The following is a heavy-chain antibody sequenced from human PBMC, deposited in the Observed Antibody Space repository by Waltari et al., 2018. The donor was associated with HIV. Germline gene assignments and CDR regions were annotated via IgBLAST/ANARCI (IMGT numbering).Heavy chain of an antibody. CDR2: VYYTGNT. V-gene: IGHV4-39*01. CDR1: GGSLSSSSFF. D-gene: IGHD1-26*01. CDR3: ARQPSAWDI. J-gene: IGHJ4*02. Sequence: QLQESGPGLVKPSETLSLTCTVSGGSLSSSSFFWGWIRQTPGKGLEWIGSVYYTGNTFYNPSLKSRVNVFIDTANNQFSLRLTSVTAADAGVYYCARQPSAWDIRGQGILVTFSS.